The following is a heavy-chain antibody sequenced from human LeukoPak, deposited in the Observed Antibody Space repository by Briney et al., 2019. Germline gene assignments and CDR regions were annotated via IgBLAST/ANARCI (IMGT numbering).Heavy chain of an antibody. CDR1: GFRFSAYG. Sequence: GGSLRLSCAASGFRFSAYGMYWVRQAPGKGLEWVAFIQYDGSYYYYGDSVKGRFTISRDNSKNTLYLQMNSLRAEDTAVYYCSTYSSYQGHWGQGTLVTVSS. V-gene: IGHV3-30*02. CDR2: IQYDGSYY. J-gene: IGHJ4*02. D-gene: IGHD6-6*01. CDR3: STYSSYQGH.